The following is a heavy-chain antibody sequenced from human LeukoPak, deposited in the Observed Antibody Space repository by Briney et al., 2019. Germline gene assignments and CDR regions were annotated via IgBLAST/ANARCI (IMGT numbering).Heavy chain of an antibody. CDR2: VGGDDRT. J-gene: IGHJ4*02. CDR1: GFTLTGNA. Sequence: GGSLRLSCAASGFTLTGNAMSWVRQVPGRGLEWVSGVGGDDRTHYADSVRGRFTISRDNSMNTVSLDMKRLRVEDTAVYYCAKDLSWWAAADYWGQGALVTVAS. CDR3: AKDLSWWAAADY. D-gene: IGHD2-15*01. V-gene: IGHV3-23*01.